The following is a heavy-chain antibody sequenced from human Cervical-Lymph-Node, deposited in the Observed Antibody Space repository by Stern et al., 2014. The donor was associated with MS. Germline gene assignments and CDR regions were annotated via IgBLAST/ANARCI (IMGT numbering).Heavy chain of an antibody. CDR2: VNPTDGRT. CDR3: ANPLPYAN. D-gene: IGHD4-17*01. CDR1: GDTFASYP. J-gene: IGHJ1*01. V-gene: IGHV1-46*03. Sequence: QVQLVQSGAEVKKPGASVKVSCKASGDTFASYPIHWLRQAPGQGPVWMGIVNPTDGRTTYAQTFQGRVTMTRDTSTRTVYMELSSLKAEDTAMYFCANPLPYANWGQDTRVTVSS.